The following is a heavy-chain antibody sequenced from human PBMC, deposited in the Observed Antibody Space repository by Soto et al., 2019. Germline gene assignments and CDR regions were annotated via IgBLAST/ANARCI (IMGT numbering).Heavy chain of an antibody. Sequence: AQLVESGGGLVKPGGSLRLSCAVSGFTLKTYTLSWVRQAPGRGMEWVSSISSISAYIYSAVSLKCRFTISRDHAKNSLILQMNSLRVEDTAPYLCARGRGHPVPYYSPGGSDYYLVVWSQAILVTFTP. CDR1: GFTLKTYT. CDR3: ARGRGHPVPYYSPGGSDYYLVV. CDR2: ISSISAYI. V-gene: IGHV3-21*02. J-gene: IGHJ4*02. D-gene: IGHD3-10*01.